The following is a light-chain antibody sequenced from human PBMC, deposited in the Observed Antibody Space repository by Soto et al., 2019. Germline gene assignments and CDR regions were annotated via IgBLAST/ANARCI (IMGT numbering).Light chain of an antibody. V-gene: IGLV2-23*01. CDR2: EGS. Sequence: QSALAQPASVSGSPGQSITISCTGTSSVVGSYNLVSWYQQHPGKAPKLMIYEGSKRPSGVSNRFSGSKSGNTASLTISGLQAEDEADHYCCSYAGSSTLVFVPGTKATVL. J-gene: IGLJ1*01. CDR3: CSYAGSSTLV. CDR1: SSVVGSYNL.